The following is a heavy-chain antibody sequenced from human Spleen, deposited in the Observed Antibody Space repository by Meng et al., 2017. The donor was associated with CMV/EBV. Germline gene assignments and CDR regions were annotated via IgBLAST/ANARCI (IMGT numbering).Heavy chain of an antibody. D-gene: IGHD3-10*01. Sequence: GESLKISCAASGFTFSSYSMNWVRQAPGKGLEWVSYISNRGNTIYYADSVKGRFTISRDNAKNSLYLQMNSLRAEDTAVYYCSSREYFSYYGVDVWGQGTTVTVSS. V-gene: IGHV3-48*04. CDR2: ISNRGNTI. J-gene: IGHJ6*02. CDR3: SSREYFSYYGVDV. CDR1: GFTFSSYS.